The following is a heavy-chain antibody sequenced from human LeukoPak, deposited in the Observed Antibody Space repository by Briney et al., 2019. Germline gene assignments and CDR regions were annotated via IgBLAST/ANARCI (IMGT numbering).Heavy chain of an antibody. Sequence: GGSLRLSCAASGFTFSSYWMHWVRQAPGEGLGWVSRINSDGSSTSYADSVKGRFTLSRDNAKSTLYLRMGTLRAEDTAVYYCARVDSRSYYPLDYWGKGNLVTVSS. J-gene: IGHJ4*02. D-gene: IGHD3-22*01. V-gene: IGHV3-74*01. CDR3: ARVDSRSYYPLDY. CDR2: INSDGSST. CDR1: GFTFSSYW.